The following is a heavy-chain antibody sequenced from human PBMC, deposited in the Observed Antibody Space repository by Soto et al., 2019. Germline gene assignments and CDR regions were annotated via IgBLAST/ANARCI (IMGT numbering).Heavy chain of an antibody. CDR3: ARESLGPTSLDY. Sequence: SETLSLTCTVSGGSISSGDYYWSWIRQPPGKGLEWIGYIYYSGSTYYNPSLKSRVTISVDTSKNQFSLKLSSVTAADTAVYYCARESLGPTSLDYWGQGTLVTVSS. V-gene: IGHV4-30-4*01. CDR2: IYYSGST. D-gene: IGHD1-26*01. J-gene: IGHJ4*02. CDR1: GGSISSGDYY.